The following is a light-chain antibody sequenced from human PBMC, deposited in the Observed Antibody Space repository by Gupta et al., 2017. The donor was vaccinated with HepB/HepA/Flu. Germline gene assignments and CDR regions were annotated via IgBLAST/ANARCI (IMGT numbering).Light chain of an antibody. Sequence: DVVMTQSPLSLPVTLGQPAPISCRSSQSLGCSDGNTHLNSFQQRPGQAPRRLIYKVSNRDAGVPDRFIGSGAGTDYTLKISSVEAEDVGVYYYRQRTPWPPETFGQGTKLEIK. CDR2: KVS. CDR3: RQRTPWPPET. V-gene: IGKV2-30*01. J-gene: IGKJ1*01. CDR1: QSLGCSDGNTH.